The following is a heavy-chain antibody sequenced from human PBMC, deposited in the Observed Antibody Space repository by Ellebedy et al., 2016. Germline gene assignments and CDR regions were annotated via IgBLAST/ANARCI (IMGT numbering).Heavy chain of an antibody. V-gene: IGHV3-9*01. D-gene: IGHD2-21*02. CDR1: GFTFDDYA. CDR3: AKDARGGDENIDY. CDR2: ISWNSGSI. Sequence: GGSLRLSCAASGFTFDDYAMHWVRQAPGKGLEWVSGISWNSGSIGYADSVKGRFTISRDNAKNSLYLQMNSLRAEDTALYYCAKDARGGDENIDYWGQGTLVTVSS. J-gene: IGHJ4*02.